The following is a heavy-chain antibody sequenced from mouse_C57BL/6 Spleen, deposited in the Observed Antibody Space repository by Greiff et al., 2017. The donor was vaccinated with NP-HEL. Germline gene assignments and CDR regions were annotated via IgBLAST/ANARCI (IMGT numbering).Heavy chain of an antibody. CDR1: GYTFTDYY. D-gene: IGHD1-1*01. Sequence: QVQLQQSGAELVRPGASVKLSCKASGYTFTDYYINWVKQRPGQGLEWIARIYPGSGNTYYNEKFKGKATLTAEKSSSTAYMQLSSLTSEDSAVYFCARGSSTDYFDYWGQGTTLTVSS. CDR3: ARGSSTDYFDY. J-gene: IGHJ2*01. CDR2: IYPGSGNT. V-gene: IGHV1-76*01.